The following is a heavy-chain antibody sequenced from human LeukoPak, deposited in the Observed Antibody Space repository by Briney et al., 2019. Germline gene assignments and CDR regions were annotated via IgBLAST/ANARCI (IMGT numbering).Heavy chain of an antibody. D-gene: IGHD3-22*01. CDR1: GFTFTSYS. CDR2: ISGGGGST. Sequence: PGGSLRLSCAASGFTFTSYSMNWVRQAPGKGLEWVSTISGGGGSTYYADSVKGRFTISRDNSKNTLYLQMNSLRAEDTAVYYCAKVISTSGFDSWGQGTLVTVSS. J-gene: IGHJ4*02. CDR3: AKVISTSGFDS. V-gene: IGHV3-23*01.